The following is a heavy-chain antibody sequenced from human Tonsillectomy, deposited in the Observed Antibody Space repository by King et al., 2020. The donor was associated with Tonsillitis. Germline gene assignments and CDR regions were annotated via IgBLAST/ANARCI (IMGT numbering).Heavy chain of an antibody. CDR2: IXPIFGTA. CDR1: GGTFSSYA. J-gene: IGHJ3*02. Sequence: QLVQXGAEVKKPGSSVKVSCKASGGTFSSYAISWVRQAPGQXLEWMGGIXPIFGTANYAQXFXGRVTIXADEYTSTAYMELSSLRSEDTAVYYCARDSXVVYXXXXSDXAXXXWGXXXXVTXSS. CDR3: ARDSXVVYXXXXSDXAXXX. D-gene: IGHD2-2*01. V-gene: IGHV1-69*01.